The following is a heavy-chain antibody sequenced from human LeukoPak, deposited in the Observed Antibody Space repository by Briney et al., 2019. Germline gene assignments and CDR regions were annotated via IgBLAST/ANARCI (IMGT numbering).Heavy chain of an antibody. CDR2: IYPGDSET. J-gene: IGHJ4*02. CDR3: ARPPRYFDWLLPFDY. D-gene: IGHD3-9*01. Sequence: GESLKISCKGSGYSFTNYWIGWVRQMPGKGLEYMGIIYPGDSETKYSPSFQGQVTISADKSISTAYLQWSSLKASDTAIYYCARPPRYFDWLLPFDYWGQGTLVTVSS. CDR1: GYSFTNYW. V-gene: IGHV5-51*01.